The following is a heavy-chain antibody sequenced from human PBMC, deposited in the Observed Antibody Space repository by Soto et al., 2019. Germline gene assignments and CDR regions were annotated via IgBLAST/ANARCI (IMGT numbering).Heavy chain of an antibody. D-gene: IGHD3-22*01. Sequence: SETLSLTCGVYGGSFRNYYWIWVRQPPGKGLEWIGEVNHSGEATYNPSLQSRVTISLDTSNNHFSLKMTSVTAEDTAVYYCARGPLRYYYDSSGYYFGYWGQGTLVTVSS. CDR2: VNHSGEA. J-gene: IGHJ4*02. V-gene: IGHV4-34*01. CDR1: GGSFRNYY. CDR3: ARGPLRYYYDSSGYYFGY.